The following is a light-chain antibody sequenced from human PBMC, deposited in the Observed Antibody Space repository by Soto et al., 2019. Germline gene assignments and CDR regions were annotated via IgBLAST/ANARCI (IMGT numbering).Light chain of an antibody. Sequence: EIVLTQSPATLSLSPGERATLSCRASQSVSSYLAWYQQKPGQAPRLLIYDASNRATGIPARFGGSGSGTDFTLTISSLEPEDFAVYYCQQRSIPITFGQGTRLEIK. CDR3: QQRSIPIT. V-gene: IGKV3-11*01. CDR2: DAS. CDR1: QSVSSY. J-gene: IGKJ5*01.